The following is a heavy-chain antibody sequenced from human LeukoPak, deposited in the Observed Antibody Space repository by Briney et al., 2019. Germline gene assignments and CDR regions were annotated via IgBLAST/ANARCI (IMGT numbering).Heavy chain of an antibody. Sequence: GGSLRLSCATSGFTFSSYAMSWVRQAPGKGLEWVSAISGSGGSTYYADSVKGRFTISRDNSKNTLYLQMNSLRAEDTAVYYCAKIRGPLWFGESSDYWGQGTLVTVSS. V-gene: IGHV3-23*01. CDR2: ISGSGGST. J-gene: IGHJ4*02. CDR3: AKIRGPLWFGESSDY. D-gene: IGHD3-10*01. CDR1: GFTFSSYA.